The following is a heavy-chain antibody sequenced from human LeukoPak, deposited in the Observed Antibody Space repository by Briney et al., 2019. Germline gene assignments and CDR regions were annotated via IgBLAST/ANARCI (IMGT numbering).Heavy chain of an antibody. Sequence: GGSLRLSSAASGFAFSSYGMHWVRQAPGKGLEWVAVIWYDGSNKYYADSVKGRFTISRDNSKNTLYLQMNSLRAEDTAVYYCAKDLKGYCTNGACYNFDYWGQGTLVTVSS. CDR2: IWYDGSNK. V-gene: IGHV3-33*06. D-gene: IGHD2-8*01. CDR3: AKDLKGYCTNGACYNFDY. J-gene: IGHJ4*02. CDR1: GFAFSSYG.